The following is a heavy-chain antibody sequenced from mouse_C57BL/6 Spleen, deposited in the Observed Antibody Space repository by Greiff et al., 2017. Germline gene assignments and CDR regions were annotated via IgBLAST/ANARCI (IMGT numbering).Heavy chain of an antibody. CDR3: ARPYYYGSSYYYFDD. D-gene: IGHD1-1*01. CDR2: ISSGSSTI. V-gene: IGHV5-17*01. Sequence: EVQLVESGGGLVKPGGSLKLSCAASGFTFSDYGMHWVRQAPEKGLEWVAYISSGSSTIYYADTVKGRFTISRDNATNTLFLQMTSLRSEDTAMYYCARPYYYGSSYYYFDDWGQGTTLTVSS. CDR1: GFTFSDYG. J-gene: IGHJ2*01.